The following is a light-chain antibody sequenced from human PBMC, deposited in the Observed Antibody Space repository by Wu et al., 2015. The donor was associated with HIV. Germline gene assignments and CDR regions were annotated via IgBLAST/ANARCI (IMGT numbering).Light chain of an antibody. CDR1: RSVSQQ. V-gene: IGKV3-20*01. J-gene: IGKJ5*01. Sequence: TLLLPGPVRSVSQQLCLVPAEPGQAPRLLIYAASTRATGIPARFSGSGSGADFTLTITRVEIEDFAIYCSQQYGSSQITFGQGTRLEMK. CDR3: QQYGSSQIT. CDR2: AAS.